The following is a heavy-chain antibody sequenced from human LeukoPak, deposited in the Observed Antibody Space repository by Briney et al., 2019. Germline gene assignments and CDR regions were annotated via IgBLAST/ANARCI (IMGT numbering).Heavy chain of an antibody. D-gene: IGHD2-2*03. J-gene: IGHJ6*02. CDR3: VRHGSDYYYYGMDV. Sequence: ASETLSLTCTVSGGSISGKSYYWGWIRQSPGKGLEWIASLYYGGSTYYNPSLKSRVTISEDTSKNQFSLKLNSVTAADTAVYFCVRHGSDYYYYGMDVWGQGTTVTVSS. CDR2: LYYGGST. V-gene: IGHV4-39*01. CDR1: GGSISGKSYY.